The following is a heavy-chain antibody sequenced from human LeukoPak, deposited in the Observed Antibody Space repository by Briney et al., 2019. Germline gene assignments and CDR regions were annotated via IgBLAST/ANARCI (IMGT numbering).Heavy chain of an antibody. CDR3: ATLDSAMVNYYGMDV. D-gene: IGHD5-18*01. CDR2: ISGSGGRK. CDR1: GFTISSYA. V-gene: IGHV3-23*01. J-gene: IGHJ6*02. Sequence: GGSLRLSCAASGFTISSYAMTWVRQAPGKGLEWVSTISGSGGRKYYPDSVKGRFTISRDNSRNTLFLQMDSLRAEDTAVYYCATLDSAMVNYYGMDVWGQGTTVTVSS.